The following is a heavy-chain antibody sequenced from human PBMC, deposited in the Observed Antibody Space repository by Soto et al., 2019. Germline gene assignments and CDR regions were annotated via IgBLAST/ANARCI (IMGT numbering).Heavy chain of an antibody. CDR1: GFPLNSYA. D-gene: IGHD2-21*02. J-gene: IGHJ3*02. CDR3: ARARDSACSEEDAFDI. V-gene: IGHV3-30-3*01. CDR2: ISYDENNK. Sequence: GSLRLSCAASGFPLNSYAIDWVRQAPGKGLEWVAVISYDENNKKYADSVKGRFTISKDNSKNTVYLQMNSLRGDDTAVYYCARARDSACSEEDAFDIWGQGTMVTVSS.